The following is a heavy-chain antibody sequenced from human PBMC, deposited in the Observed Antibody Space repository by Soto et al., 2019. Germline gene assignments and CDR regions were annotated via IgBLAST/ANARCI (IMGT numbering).Heavy chain of an antibody. Sequence: PGESLKISCKGFGYSFSSYWISWVRQMPGTGLEWMGRIDPSDAYTNYSPSFQGHVTISTDKSISTAYLQWSSLKASDTAMYYCARYHTHFAYYDFWSDYYYYGMDVWGQGTTVTVSS. CDR1: GYSFSSYW. CDR2: IDPSDAYT. CDR3: ARYHTHFAYYDFWSDYYYYGMDV. V-gene: IGHV5-10-1*01. D-gene: IGHD3-3*01. J-gene: IGHJ6*02.